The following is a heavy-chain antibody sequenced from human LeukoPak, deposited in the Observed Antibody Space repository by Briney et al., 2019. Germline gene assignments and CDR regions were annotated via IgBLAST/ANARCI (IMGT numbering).Heavy chain of an antibody. J-gene: IGHJ5*02. CDR2: IIPIFDTA. CDR3: ARGFEAIFGVVIITSSYNWFDP. D-gene: IGHD3-3*01. V-gene: IGHV1-69*01. CDR1: GGTFSSYA. Sequence: GSSVKVSCKASGGTFSSYAISWVRQAPGQGLEWMGGIIPIFDTANYAQKFQGRVTNTADESTSTAYMELSSLRSEDTAVYYCARGFEAIFGVVIITSSYNWFDPWGQGTLVTVSS.